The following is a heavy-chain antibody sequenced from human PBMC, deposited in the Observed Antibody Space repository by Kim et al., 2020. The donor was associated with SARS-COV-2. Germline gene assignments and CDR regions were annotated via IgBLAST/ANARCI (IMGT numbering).Heavy chain of an antibody. CDR2: IYYSGST. Sequence: SETLSLTCTVSGGSISSYYWSWIRQPPGKGLEWIGYIYYSGSTNYNPSLKSRVTISVDTSKNQFSLRPSSVTAADTAVYYCSRGHREWEQYAANWYCDLWGRGTLVTVSS. D-gene: IGHD1-26*01. CDR1: GGSISSYY. V-gene: IGHV4-59*01. J-gene: IGHJ2*01. CDR3: SRGHREWEQYAANWYCDL.